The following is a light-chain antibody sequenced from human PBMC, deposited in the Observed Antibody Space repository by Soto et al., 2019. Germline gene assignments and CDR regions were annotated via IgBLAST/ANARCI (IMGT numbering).Light chain of an antibody. CDR2: GAS. V-gene: IGKV3-20*01. CDR1: QSVTSSH. Sequence: EIVLTQTPGTLSLSPGERATLSCRASQSVTSSHLAWYQQKPGQAPRLLIYGASTRATGIPDRFSGRGSDTDFSLTIRRLDPEDFAMYYCQQYDSWPYTFGPGSKVHFK. CDR3: QQYDSWPYT. J-gene: IGKJ3*01.